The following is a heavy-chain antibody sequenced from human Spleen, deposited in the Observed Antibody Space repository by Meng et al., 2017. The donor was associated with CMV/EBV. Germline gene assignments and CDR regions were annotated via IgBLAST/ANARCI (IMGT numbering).Heavy chain of an antibody. CDR3: ARGGGCTTTICHTTPAFDY. CDR1: GFTFSSYS. Sequence: GESLKISCAASGFTFSSYSINWVRQAPGKGLEWVSSISSSSSYIYYADSVKGRFTISRDNAKNSLFLQVNSLRAEDTAVYYCARGGGCTTTICHTTPAFDYWGQGTLVTVSS. D-gene: IGHD2-2*02. CDR2: ISSSSSYI. V-gene: IGHV3-21*01. J-gene: IGHJ4*02.